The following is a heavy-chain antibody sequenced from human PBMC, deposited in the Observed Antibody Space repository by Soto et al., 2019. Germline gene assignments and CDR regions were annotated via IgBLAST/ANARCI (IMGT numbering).Heavy chain of an antibody. CDR2: IWYDGSNK. CDR3: ARVTTVTDPLDY. CDR1: GFTFSSYG. J-gene: IGHJ4*02. Sequence: QVQLVESGEGVVQPGRSLRLSCAASGFTFSSYGMHWVRQAPGKGLEWVAVIWYDGSNKYYADSVKGRFTISRDNSKNTLYLQMNSLRAEDTAVYYCARVTTVTDPLDYWGQGTLVTVSS. V-gene: IGHV3-33*01. D-gene: IGHD4-17*01.